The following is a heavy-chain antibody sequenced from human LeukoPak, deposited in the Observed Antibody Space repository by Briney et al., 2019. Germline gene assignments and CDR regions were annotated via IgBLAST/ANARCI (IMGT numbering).Heavy chain of an antibody. J-gene: IGHJ3*02. V-gene: IGHV1-18*01. Sequence: ASVKVSCKASGYTFTSYGISWVRQAPGQGPEWMGWISAYNGNTNYAQKLQGRVTMTTDTSTSTAYMELRSLRSDDTAVYYCARDHRGWDAFDIWGQGTMVTVSS. CDR3: ARDHRGWDAFDI. D-gene: IGHD6-19*01. CDR1: GYTFTSYG. CDR2: ISAYNGNT.